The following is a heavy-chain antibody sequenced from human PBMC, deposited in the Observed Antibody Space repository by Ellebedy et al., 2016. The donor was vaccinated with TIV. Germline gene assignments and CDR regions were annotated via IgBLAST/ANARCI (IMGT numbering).Heavy chain of an antibody. CDR2: INHSGST. V-gene: IGHV4-34*01. J-gene: IGHJ4*02. D-gene: IGHD1-26*01. CDR1: GGSFSAYY. CDR3: ARHALGGTLLDLDY. Sequence: SETLSLXCAVYGGSFSAYYWSWIRQPPGKGLEWIGEINHSGSTNYNPSLKSRVTISVDTSKNQFSLKLSSVTAADTAVYYCARHALGGTLLDLDYWGQGTLVTVSS.